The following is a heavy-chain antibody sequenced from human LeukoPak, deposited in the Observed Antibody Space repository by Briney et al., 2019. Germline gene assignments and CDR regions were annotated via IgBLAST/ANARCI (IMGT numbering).Heavy chain of an antibody. CDR1: GYTFTGYY. D-gene: IGHD6-13*01. Sequence: ASVKVSCKASGYTFTGYYMHWVRQAPGQGLEWMGWINPNSGGTNYAQKFQGRVTMTRDTSISTAYMGLSRLRSDDTAVYYCARTAGNYYYYYYMDVWGKGTTVTVSS. J-gene: IGHJ6*03. CDR2: INPNSGGT. CDR3: ARTAGNYYYYYYMDV. V-gene: IGHV1-2*02.